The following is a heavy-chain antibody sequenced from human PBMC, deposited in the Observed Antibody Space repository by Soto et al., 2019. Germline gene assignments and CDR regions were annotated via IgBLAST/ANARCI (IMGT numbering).Heavy chain of an antibody. CDR3: GGDSVRGGWSESSQH. J-gene: IGHJ1*01. CDR2: ISYDGSNK. Sequence: QVQLVESGGGVVQPGRSLRLSCAASGFTFSSYAMHWVRQAPGKGLEWVAVISYDGSNKYYADSVKGRFTISRDNSKNTRIWKMKALELEATAVYYVGGDSVRGGWSESSQHGGRAPWSPSPQ. D-gene: IGHD1-26*01. CDR1: GFTFSSYA. V-gene: IGHV3-30-3*01.